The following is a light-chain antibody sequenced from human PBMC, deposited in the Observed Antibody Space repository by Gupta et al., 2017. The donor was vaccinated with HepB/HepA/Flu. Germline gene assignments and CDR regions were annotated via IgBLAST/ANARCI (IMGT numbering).Light chain of an antibody. V-gene: IGLV2-23*02. Sequence: QSALTQPASVSGSPGQSITFSCTGTSTDVGNYNLVSWYQQRPGEVPKVIIYEFTERPSGLSTRFSGSKSGNTAALTISGLQPDDEADYYCCSYAGGLHVFGTGTKVSVL. CDR2: EFT. CDR3: CSYAGGLHV. CDR1: STDVGNYNL. J-gene: IGLJ1*01.